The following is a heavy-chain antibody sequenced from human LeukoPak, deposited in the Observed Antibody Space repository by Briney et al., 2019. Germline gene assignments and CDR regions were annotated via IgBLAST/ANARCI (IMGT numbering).Heavy chain of an antibody. V-gene: IGHV4-61*08. CDR3: ARIWYYYDSSGYYESSGFDY. D-gene: IGHD3-22*01. J-gene: IGHJ4*02. CDR2: IYYSGST. CDR1: GGSISSGGYS. Sequence: PSETLSLTCTVSGGSISSGGYSWSWIRQHPGKGLEWIGYIYYSGSTNYNPSLKSRVTISVDTPKNQFSLKLSSVTAADTAVYYCARIWYYYDSSGYYESSGFDYWGQGTLVTVSS.